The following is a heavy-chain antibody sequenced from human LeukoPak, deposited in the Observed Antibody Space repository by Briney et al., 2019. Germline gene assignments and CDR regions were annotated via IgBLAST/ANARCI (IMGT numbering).Heavy chain of an antibody. CDR1: GFTFSSYG. V-gene: IGHV3-30*18. Sequence: PGRSLRLSCAASGFTFSSYGMHWVRQAPGKGLEWVAVISYDGSNKYYVGSVEGRFTISRENCKNTLCLQMNSMRPEDTAVYYCAKVFRSWVCGPSDSYYGMDVWGQGTTVTVSS. J-gene: IGHJ6*02. D-gene: IGHD6-13*01. CDR3: AKVFRSWVCGPSDSYYGMDV. CDR2: ISYDGSNK.